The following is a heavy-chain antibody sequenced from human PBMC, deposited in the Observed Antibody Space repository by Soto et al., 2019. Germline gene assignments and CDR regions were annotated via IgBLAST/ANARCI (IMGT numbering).Heavy chain of an antibody. CDR3: AKGRSGIWVAMDV. CDR1: GFTFSSYA. J-gene: IGHJ6*01. V-gene: IGHV3-23*01. D-gene: IGHD3-16*01. Sequence: EVQLLESGGGLVQPGGSLRLSCPASGFTFSSYAMGWVRQAPGKGLEWVSGIGGSGYTTYYADSVKGRCTISRDNSKNTLYLQMISLRAGDTAVYYCAKGRSGIWVAMDVWGQGTTVTVSS. CDR2: IGGSGYTT.